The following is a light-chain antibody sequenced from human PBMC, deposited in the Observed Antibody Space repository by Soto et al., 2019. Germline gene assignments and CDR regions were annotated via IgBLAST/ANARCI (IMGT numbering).Light chain of an antibody. J-gene: IGLJ2*01. V-gene: IGLV2-23*02. Sequence: QSVLTQPASVSGSPGQSITISCTGTSSDVGSYNLVSWYQQHPGKAPKLMIYEVSKRPSGVSNRFSGSKSGNTASLTISGLQAEDEADYYCCSYAGSSFVVFGGGTQLTVL. CDR3: CSYAGSSFVV. CDR2: EVS. CDR1: SSDVGSYNL.